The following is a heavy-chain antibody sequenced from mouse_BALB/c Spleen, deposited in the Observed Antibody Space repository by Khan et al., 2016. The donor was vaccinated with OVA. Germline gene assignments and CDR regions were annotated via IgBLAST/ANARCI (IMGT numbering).Heavy chain of an antibody. Sequence: QVQLKESGPGLVAPSQSLSITCTVSGFSLTGYGVNWVRQPPGKGLEWLGMVWGGGSKDYNSALKSRMSNSKDNSKSQVFLKMNSLQTDDTARYYCAREIYYDYAYYYAMDYWGQGTSVTVSA. V-gene: IGHV2-6-7*01. CDR3: AREIYYDYAYYYAMDY. J-gene: IGHJ4*01. D-gene: IGHD2-4*01. CDR2: VWGGGSK. CDR1: GFSLTGYG.